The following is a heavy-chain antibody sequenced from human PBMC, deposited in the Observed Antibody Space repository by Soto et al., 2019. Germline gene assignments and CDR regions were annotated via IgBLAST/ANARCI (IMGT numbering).Heavy chain of an antibody. CDR1: GFTFSSYA. Sequence: EVQLLESGGGLVQPGGSLRLSCAASGFTFSSYAMSWVRQAPGKGLEWVSAISGSGGSTYYADSVKGRFTISRDNSKNTLYLEMNSLRAEDTAVYYCAKGSSGWYERFDYWGQGTLVTVSS. V-gene: IGHV3-23*01. CDR2: ISGSGGST. J-gene: IGHJ4*02. CDR3: AKGSSGWYERFDY. D-gene: IGHD6-19*01.